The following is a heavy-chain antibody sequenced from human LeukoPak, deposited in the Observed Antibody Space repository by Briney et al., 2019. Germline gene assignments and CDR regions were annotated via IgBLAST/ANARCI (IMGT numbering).Heavy chain of an antibody. CDR3: AKDLGNSGSWDY. CDR2: ISGSGTST. V-gene: IGHV3-23*01. J-gene: IGHJ4*02. Sequence: PRESLRLSCAASGFTFSNYAMSWVSQDPGEGQEWVSLISGSGTSTYYADSVKGRFTVSRDRSKNTLHLQMNSLRAEDTAVYYCAKDLGNSGSWDYWGQGALVTVST. CDR1: GFTFSNYA. D-gene: IGHD1-26*01.